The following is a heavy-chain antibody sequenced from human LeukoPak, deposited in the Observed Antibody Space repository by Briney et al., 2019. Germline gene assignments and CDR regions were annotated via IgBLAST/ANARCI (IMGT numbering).Heavy chain of an antibody. V-gene: IGHV3-49*04. D-gene: IGHD4-17*01. J-gene: IGHJ4*02. Sequence: GGSLRLSCTASGFTFGDYALGWVRQAPGKGLKWVSFIRSKANGGTTESAASVKGGFTISRDDSKSIAYLQMNSLKTEDTAVYYCTRGLYGDRTPFDYWGQGTLVTVSS. CDR1: GFTFGDYA. CDR2: IRSKANGGTT. CDR3: TRGLYGDRTPFDY.